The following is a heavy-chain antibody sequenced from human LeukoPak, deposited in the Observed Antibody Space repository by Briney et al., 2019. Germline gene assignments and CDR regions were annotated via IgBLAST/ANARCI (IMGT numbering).Heavy chain of an antibody. CDR3: ASSYDSSGYVSY. V-gene: IGHV4-39*01. CDR2: IYYSGST. CDR1: GVSISSSNSY. D-gene: IGHD3-22*01. J-gene: IGHJ4*02. Sequence: SETLSLTCAVSGVSISSSNSYWGWIRQPPGKGLEWLGSIYYSGSTYYNPSLKSRVTISVDTSKNQFSLKLSSVTAADTAVYYCASSYDSSGYVSYWGQGTLVTVSS.